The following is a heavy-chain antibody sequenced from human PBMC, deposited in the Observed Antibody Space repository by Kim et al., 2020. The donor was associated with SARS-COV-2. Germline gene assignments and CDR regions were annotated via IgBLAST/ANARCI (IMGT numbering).Heavy chain of an antibody. J-gene: IGHJ4*02. V-gene: IGHV3-30*04. D-gene: IGHD3-22*01. CDR1: GFTFSSYA. CDR2: ISYDGSNK. Sequence: GGSLRLSCAASGFTFSSYAMHWVRQAPGKGLEWVAVISYDGSNKYYADSVKGRFTISRDNSKNTLYLQMNSLRAEDTAVYYCARVLYYYDSSGYFHPQYYFDYWGQGTLVTVSS. CDR3: ARVLYYYDSSGYFHPQYYFDY.